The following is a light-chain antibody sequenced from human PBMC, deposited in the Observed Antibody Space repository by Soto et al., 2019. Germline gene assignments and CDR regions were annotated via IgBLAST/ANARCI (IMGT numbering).Light chain of an antibody. V-gene: IGKV3-20*01. CDR3: QQYAYSPHT. J-gene: IGKJ5*01. CDR2: KAS. Sequence: EIVLTQSPGTLSLSPGERVTLSCRASQNVSNNYVGSYQQKPGHAPRLLIFKASRRHTGISDRFSGSGSGTEFTLTISRLEPEDFAVYYCQQYAYSPHTFGQGTQLEIK. CDR1: QNVSNNY.